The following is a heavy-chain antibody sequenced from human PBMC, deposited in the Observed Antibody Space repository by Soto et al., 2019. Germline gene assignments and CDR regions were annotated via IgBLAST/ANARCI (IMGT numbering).Heavy chain of an antibody. CDR2: IYHSGST. CDR1: GGSISSGGYS. CDR3: ARMRSPHYFDY. J-gene: IGHJ4*02. Sequence: QLQLQESGSGLVKPSQTLSLTCAVSGGSISSGGYSWSWIRQPPGKGLEWIGYIYHSGSTYYNPSLKSRVTISGDRSKNQYSLKLSSVTAADTAVYYCARMRSPHYFDYWGQGTLVTVSS. V-gene: IGHV4-30-2*01.